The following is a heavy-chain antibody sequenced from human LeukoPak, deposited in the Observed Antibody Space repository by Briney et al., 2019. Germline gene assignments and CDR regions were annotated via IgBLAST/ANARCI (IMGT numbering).Heavy chain of an antibody. Sequence: ASVKVSCKASGYTFTNYGINWVRQAPGQGLEWMGWINLNGGGTNYAQQFQGRVTMTRDTSITTAYMELSSLRSDDTAVYYCARTMVRGVRPFDCWGQGTLVTVSS. CDR2: INLNGGGT. CDR3: ARTMVRGVRPFDC. CDR1: GYTFTNYG. J-gene: IGHJ4*02. D-gene: IGHD3-10*01. V-gene: IGHV1-2*02.